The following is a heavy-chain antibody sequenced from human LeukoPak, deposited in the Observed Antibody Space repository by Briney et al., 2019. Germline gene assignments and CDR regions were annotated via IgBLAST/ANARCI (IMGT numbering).Heavy chain of an antibody. Sequence: GGSLRLSCAASGFTFSSSAMSWVRQAPGKGLEWASAISNNGGYTYYADSVQGRFTISRDNSKSTLCLQMNSLRAEDTAVYYCAKQLGYCSDGSCYFPYWGQGTLVTVSS. D-gene: IGHD2-15*01. CDR1: GFTFSSSA. J-gene: IGHJ4*02. CDR3: AKQLGYCSDGSCYFPY. V-gene: IGHV3-23*01. CDR2: ISNNGGYT.